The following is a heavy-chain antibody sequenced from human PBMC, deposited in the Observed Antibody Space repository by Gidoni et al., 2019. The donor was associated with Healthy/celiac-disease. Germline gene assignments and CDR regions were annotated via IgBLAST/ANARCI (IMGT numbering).Heavy chain of an antibody. CDR2: ISYAGSNK. D-gene: IGHD3-10*01. CDR1: GCTFSSYA. Sequence: VQLVESGGGVVQPGRALRLACAASGCTFSSYAMHWVRQAPGKGLDCVAVISYAGSNKSYADSVQRRFTISRDNSKNTLYLQMNSLRAEDTAVYYCARGVQTDAFDIWGQGTMVTVSS. V-gene: IGHV3-30*01. CDR3: ARGVQTDAFDI. J-gene: IGHJ3*02.